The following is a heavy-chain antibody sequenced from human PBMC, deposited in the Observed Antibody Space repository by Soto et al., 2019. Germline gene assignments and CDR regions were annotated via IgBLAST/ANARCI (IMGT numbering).Heavy chain of an antibody. CDR2: ISASGGIT. V-gene: IGHV3-23*01. Sequence: EVQLLESGGGLAQPGGSLRVSCAAYGFTFSNYAMSWFRQVLGKGLEWVSAISASGGITYYADAVQCRFNISRDKSRKTRYLQMNSLRADDTAVYDCAKGIGVWSEDGYNFSDYWCQGTLGTVSS. D-gene: IGHD5-12*01. CDR1: GFTFSNYA. CDR3: AKGIGVWSEDGYNFSDY. J-gene: IGHJ4*02.